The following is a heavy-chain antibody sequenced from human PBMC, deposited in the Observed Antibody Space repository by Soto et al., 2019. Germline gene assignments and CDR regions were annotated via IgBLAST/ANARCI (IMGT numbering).Heavy chain of an antibody. Sequence: ASVKVSCKASGGTFSSYAISWVRQAPGQGLEWMGGIIPIFGTANYAQKFQGRVTITADESTSTAYMELSSLRSEDTAVYYCARGTTVTTWNYYYYGMGVWGQGTTVTVSS. D-gene: IGHD4-17*01. V-gene: IGHV1-69*13. J-gene: IGHJ6*02. CDR1: GGTFSSYA. CDR2: IIPIFGTA. CDR3: ARGTTVTTWNYYYYGMGV.